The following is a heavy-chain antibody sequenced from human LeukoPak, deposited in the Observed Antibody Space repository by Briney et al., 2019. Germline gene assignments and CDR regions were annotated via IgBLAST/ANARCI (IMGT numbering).Heavy chain of an antibody. CDR1: GFIFGSYS. D-gene: IGHD1-26*01. V-gene: IGHV3-48*04. J-gene: IGHJ4*02. Sequence: GGSLRLSCAASGFIFGSYSMNWVRQAPGKGLEWVSFISSSSSTIYYADSVKGRFTISRDNAKNSLYLQMNSLRAEDTAVYYCARDRGGSYSAIDYWGQGTLVTVSS. CDR3: ARDRGGSYSAIDY. CDR2: ISSSSSTI.